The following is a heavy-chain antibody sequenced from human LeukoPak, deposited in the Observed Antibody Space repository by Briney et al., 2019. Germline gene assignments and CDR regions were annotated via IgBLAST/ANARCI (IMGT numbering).Heavy chain of an antibody. J-gene: IGHJ4*02. V-gene: IGHV1-69*04. CDR1: GGSFSSYA. CDR2: IIPVLDIA. CDR3: ASREYDSSSYYLYYLDY. Sequence: SVKVSCKASGGSFSSYAFSWVRQAPGQGLEWMGRIIPVLDIANYAQTFQGRVTITADKSTSTAYIEVSSLRSEDTAVYYCASREYDSSSYYLYYLDYWGQGTQVTVSS. D-gene: IGHD3-22*01.